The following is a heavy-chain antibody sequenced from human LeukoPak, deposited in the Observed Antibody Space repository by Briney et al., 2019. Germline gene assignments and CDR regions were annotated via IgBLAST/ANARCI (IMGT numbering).Heavy chain of an antibody. J-gene: IGHJ4*02. Sequence: GGSLRLSCAGSGCTFSSNSMNWVRQAPGKGLEWVSYISSNSGTIYYADSVKGRFTISRDNAKNSLYLQMNSLRAEDTAVYYCARSFDSWGQGTLVTVSS. CDR1: GCTFSSNS. V-gene: IGHV3-48*04. CDR2: ISSNSGTI. CDR3: ARSFDS.